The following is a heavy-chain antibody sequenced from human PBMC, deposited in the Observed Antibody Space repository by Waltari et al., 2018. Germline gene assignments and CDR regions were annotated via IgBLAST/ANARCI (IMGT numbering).Heavy chain of an antibody. CDR3: ARAPTIFGVVPGEYFDY. J-gene: IGHJ4*02. V-gene: IGHV3-30-3*01. Sequence: QVQLVESGGGVVQPGRSLRLSCAASGFTFSSYAMHWVRQAPGKGLGWVAVISYDGSNKYYADAVKGRFTIARDNSKNTLYLQMNSLRAEDTAVYYCARAPTIFGVVPGEYFDYWGQGTLVTVSS. CDR2: ISYDGSNK. CDR1: GFTFSSYA. D-gene: IGHD3-3*01.